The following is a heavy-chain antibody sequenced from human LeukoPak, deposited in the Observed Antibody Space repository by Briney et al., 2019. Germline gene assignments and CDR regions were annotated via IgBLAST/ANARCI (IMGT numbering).Heavy chain of an antibody. J-gene: IGHJ6*04. V-gene: IGHV3-21*01. CDR3: ARDREMVAATSYYYYYYGMDV. CDR2: VSSSSSYI. D-gene: IGHD2-15*01. CDR1: GFTFRSYS. Sequence: LGGSLRLSCAASGFTFRSYSMNWVRQAPGKGLEWVSSVSSSSSYIYYADSVKGRFTISRDNAKNSLYLQMNSLRAEDTAVYYCARDREMVAATSYYYYYYGMDVWGKGTTVTVSS.